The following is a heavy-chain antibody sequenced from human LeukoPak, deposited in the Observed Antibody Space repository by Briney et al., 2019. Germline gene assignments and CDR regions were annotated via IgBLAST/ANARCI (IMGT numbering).Heavy chain of an antibody. CDR1: GFSLSDFW. V-gene: IGHV3-7*03. J-gene: IGHJ3*02. CDR2: IKEDGSEK. Sequence: GGSLRLSCEVSGFSLSDFWMTWVRQAPGKGLEWVANIKEDGSEKNYVDSVKGRFTISRDTAKNSLFLQMNSLRSEDTAVYYCATGYYYDSSGYSNAFDIWGQGTMVTVSS. D-gene: IGHD3-22*01. CDR3: ATGYYYDSSGYSNAFDI.